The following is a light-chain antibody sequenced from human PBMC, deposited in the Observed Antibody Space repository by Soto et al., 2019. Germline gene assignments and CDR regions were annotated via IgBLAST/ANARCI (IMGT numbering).Light chain of an antibody. CDR2: GNS. CDR3: QSYDSSLSGSGV. CDR1: SSNIGAGYD. V-gene: IGLV1-40*01. Sequence: QAVVTQPPSVSGAPGQRGTISCTGSSSNIGAGYDVHWYQQLPGTAPKLLIYGNSNRPSGVPDRFSGSKSGTSASLAITGVRAEDEADYYGQSYDSSLSGSGVFGGGTKLTVL. J-gene: IGLJ2*01.